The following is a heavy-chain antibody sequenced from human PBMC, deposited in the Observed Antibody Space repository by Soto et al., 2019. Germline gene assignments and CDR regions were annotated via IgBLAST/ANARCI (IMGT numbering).Heavy chain of an antibody. D-gene: IGHD6-19*01. CDR3: ARGPWGLVHQGFDY. V-gene: IGHV4-31*03. CDR1: GGSISSGGYY. CDR2: IYYSGST. Sequence: QVQLQESGPGLVKPSQTLSLTCTVSGGSISSGGYYWSWIRQHPGKGLEWIGYIYYSGSTYYNPSLKRRVNISVDTSKNQVSLKLSSVTAADTAVYYWARGPWGLVHQGFDYWGQGTLVTVSS. J-gene: IGHJ4*02.